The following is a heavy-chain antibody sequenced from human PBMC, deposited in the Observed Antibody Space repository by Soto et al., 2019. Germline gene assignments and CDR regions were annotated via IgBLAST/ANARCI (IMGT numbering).Heavy chain of an antibody. CDR3: ARDQSPSSGWPGMDV. D-gene: IGHD6-19*01. J-gene: IGHJ6*02. V-gene: IGHV1-2*02. Sequence: WASVKVSCKASGYTFTDYYMRWVRQAPGQGLEWMGWINPNSGGTNYAQKFQGRVTMTRDTSISTAYVELNRLRSDDTAVYYCARDQSPSSGWPGMDVWGQGTTVTVSS. CDR1: GYTFTDYY. CDR2: INPNSGGT.